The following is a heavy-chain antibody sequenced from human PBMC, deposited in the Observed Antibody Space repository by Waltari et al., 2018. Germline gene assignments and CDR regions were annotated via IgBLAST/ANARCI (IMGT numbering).Heavy chain of an antibody. J-gene: IGHJ4*02. CDR1: GFTFSSYG. CDR2: IWYDGSNK. CDR3: AKDRIAVAGDSFDY. Sequence: QVQLVESGGGVVQPGGSLRLSCAASGFTFSSYGMHWVRQAPGKGLEWVAFIWYDGSNKYYADSVKGRFTISRDNSKNTLYLQMNSLRAEDTAVYYCAKDRIAVAGDSFDYWGQGTLVTVSS. D-gene: IGHD6-19*01. V-gene: IGHV3-30*02.